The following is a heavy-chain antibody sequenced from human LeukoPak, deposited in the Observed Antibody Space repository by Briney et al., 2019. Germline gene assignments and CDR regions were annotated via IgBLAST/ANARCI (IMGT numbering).Heavy chain of an antibody. J-gene: IGHJ4*02. CDR1: GGSISSYY. D-gene: IGHD4-17*01. Sequence: KTSETLSLTCTVSGGSISSYYWSWIRQPPGEGLEWIGYIYYSGSTNYNPSLKSRVTISVDTSKNQFSLKLSSVTAADTAVYYCARHDDGDYPARYWGQGTLVTVSS. CDR3: ARHDDGDYPARY. CDR2: IYYSGST. V-gene: IGHV4-59*08.